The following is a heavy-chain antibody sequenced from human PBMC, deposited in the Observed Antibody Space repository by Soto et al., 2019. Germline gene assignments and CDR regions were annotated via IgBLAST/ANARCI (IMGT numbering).Heavy chain of an antibody. CDR2: ITWNSRNI. J-gene: IGHJ5*01. V-gene: IGHV3-9*01. D-gene: IGHD2-2*02. CDR3: AKAKGLYLIGTSLDS. Sequence: PGGSLRLSCAASGFTFSSYGMHWVRQAPGKGLEWVSGITWNSRNIAYADSVKGRFTISRENAENSLLLQMNSLRPEDTAFYYCAKAKGLYLIGTSLDSWGQGTQVTVSS. CDR1: GFTFSSYG.